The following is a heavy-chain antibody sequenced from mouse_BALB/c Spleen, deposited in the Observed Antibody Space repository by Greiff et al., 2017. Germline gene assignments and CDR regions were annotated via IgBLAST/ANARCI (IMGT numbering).Heavy chain of an antibody. CDR2: IDPANGNT. D-gene: IGHD1-1*01. Sequence: VQLQQSGAELVKPGASVKLSCTASGFNIKDTYMHWVKQRPEQGLEWIGRIDPANGNTKYDPKFQGKATITADTSSNTAYLQLSSLTSEDTAVYYCARGLLRRGFAYWGQGTLVTVSA. V-gene: IGHV14-3*02. CDR1: GFNIKDTY. CDR3: ARGLLRRGFAY. J-gene: IGHJ3*01.